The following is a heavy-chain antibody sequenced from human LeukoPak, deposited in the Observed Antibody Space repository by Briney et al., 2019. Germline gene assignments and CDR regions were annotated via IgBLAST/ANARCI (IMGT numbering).Heavy chain of an antibody. D-gene: IGHD2-15*01. V-gene: IGHV4-31*03. CDR3: ARSVRYCSGGSCPPGAFDI. J-gene: IGHJ3*02. CDR2: IYYSGST. Sequence: SETLSLTCTVSGGSISSGGYYWSWIRQHPGKGLEWIGYIYYSGSTYYNPSLKSRVTISVDTSKNQFSLKLSSVTAADTAVYYCARSVRYCSGGSCPPGAFDIWGQGTMVTVSS. CDR1: GGSISSGGYY.